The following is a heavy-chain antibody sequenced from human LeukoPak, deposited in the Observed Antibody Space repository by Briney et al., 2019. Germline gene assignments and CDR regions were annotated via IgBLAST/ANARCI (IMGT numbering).Heavy chain of an antibody. CDR2: ISYSGRT. CDR1: GDSISSYY. J-gene: IGHJ6*03. V-gene: IGHV4-59*01. D-gene: IGHD3-16*01. Sequence: SETLSLTCSVSGDSISSYYWSWIRQPPGKGLEWIGHISYSGRTDYNPSLKSRVTISVDTSKNQFSLKLSSVPAADTAVYYCARETSQKGAHYMDVWGKGTTVTISS. CDR3: ARETSQKGAHYMDV.